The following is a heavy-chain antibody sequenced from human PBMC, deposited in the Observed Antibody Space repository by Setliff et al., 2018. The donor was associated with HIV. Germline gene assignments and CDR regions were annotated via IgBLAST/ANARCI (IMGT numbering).Heavy chain of an antibody. CDR1: GFTFDDYT. V-gene: IGHV3-43*01. CDR2: ISWDGGNT. J-gene: IGHJ6*02. Sequence: GGSLRLSCAASGFTFDDYTMHWVRQAPGKGLEWVSIISWDGGNTYYADSVKGRFTISRDKSKNTLYLQVNNLRVEDTAIYYCARRETGVLYFGTFYYNGMDVWGQGTTVTVSS. D-gene: IGHD3-10*01. CDR3: ARRETGVLYFGTFYYNGMDV.